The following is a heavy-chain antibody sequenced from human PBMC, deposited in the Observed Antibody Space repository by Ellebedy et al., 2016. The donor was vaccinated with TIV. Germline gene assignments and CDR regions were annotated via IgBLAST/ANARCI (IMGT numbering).Heavy chain of an antibody. CDR2: ISRSSTTI. V-gene: IGHV3-48*01. CDR1: GFTFSSYA. Sequence: GESLKISCAASGFTFSSYAMNWVRQTPGKGLQWISYISRSSTTIYYADSVKGRFTISRDNGKNLLFLQMDSLRADDTAVYYCAGLTVAGGHYWGQGTLVTVSS. J-gene: IGHJ4*02. D-gene: IGHD6-19*01. CDR3: AGLTVAGGHY.